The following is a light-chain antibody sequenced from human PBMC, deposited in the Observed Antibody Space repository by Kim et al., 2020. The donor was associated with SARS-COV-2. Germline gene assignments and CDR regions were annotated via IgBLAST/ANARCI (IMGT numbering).Light chain of an antibody. CDR3: QHRGNWPLT. V-gene: IGKV3-11*01. CDR2: DAS. Sequence: VSPGERATLSCRASQGVSSYLAWYQQKPGQAPRLLIYDASSRATGIPARFSGSGSGTDFTLTISSLEPEDFAVYYCQHRGNWPLTFGHGTRLEIK. CDR1: QGVSSY. J-gene: IGKJ5*01.